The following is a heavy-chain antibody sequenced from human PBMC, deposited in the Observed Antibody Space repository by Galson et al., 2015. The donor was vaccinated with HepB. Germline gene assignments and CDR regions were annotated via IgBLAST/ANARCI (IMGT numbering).Heavy chain of an antibody. CDR1: GGTFSSYA. Sequence: SVKVSCKASGGTFSSYAISWVRQAPGQGLEWMGGIIPIFGTANYAQKFQGRVTITADESTSTAYMELSSLRSEDTAVYYCARGRVLLPNYDYVWGSPFDYWGQGTLVTVSS. J-gene: IGHJ4*02. D-gene: IGHD3-16*01. CDR3: ARGRVLLPNYDYVWGSPFDY. V-gene: IGHV1-69*13. CDR2: IIPIFGTA.